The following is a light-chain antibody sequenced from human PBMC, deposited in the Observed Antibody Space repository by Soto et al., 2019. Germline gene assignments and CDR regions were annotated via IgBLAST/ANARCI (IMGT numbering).Light chain of an antibody. V-gene: IGKV3-15*01. CDR2: GAS. Sequence: EIVMTQSPATLSVSPGERATLSCRASQSVSSNLAWYQQKPGQAPRLLIYGASTRATGIPARFSGSGSGTEFPLTISSLPSEDFAVYYCQQYNNWPATFGQGTKVEIK. J-gene: IGKJ1*01. CDR3: QQYNNWPAT. CDR1: QSVSSN.